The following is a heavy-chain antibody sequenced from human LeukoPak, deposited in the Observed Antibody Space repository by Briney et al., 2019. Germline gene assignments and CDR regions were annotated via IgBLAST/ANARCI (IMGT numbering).Heavy chain of an antibody. CDR1: GSYISGGYY. CDR2: IYHSGST. J-gene: IGHJ5*02. V-gene: IGHV4-38-2*02. Sequence: PSETLSLSCTVSGSYISGGYYWAWIRQPPGKGLEWIGIIYHSGSTYYNPSLKSRVTISVDTSKNQFSLRLTSVTAADTAVYYCARDGETYSSSWFWFDPWGQGTLVTVSS. D-gene: IGHD6-13*01. CDR3: ARDGETYSSSWFWFDP.